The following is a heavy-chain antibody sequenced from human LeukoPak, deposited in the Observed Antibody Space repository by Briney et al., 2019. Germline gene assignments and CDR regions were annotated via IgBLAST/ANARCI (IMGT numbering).Heavy chain of an antibody. V-gene: IGHV3-23*01. CDR1: GFTFSSYA. J-gene: IGHJ4*02. CDR3: AKDDPYSSGWYGLDY. CDR2: ISGSGGST. D-gene: IGHD6-19*01. Sequence: GGSLRLSCAASGFTFSSYAISWVRQAPGKGLEWVSAISGSGGSTYYADSVKGRFTISRDNSKNTLYLQMNSLRAEDTAVYYCAKDDPYSSGWYGLDYWGQGTLVTVSS.